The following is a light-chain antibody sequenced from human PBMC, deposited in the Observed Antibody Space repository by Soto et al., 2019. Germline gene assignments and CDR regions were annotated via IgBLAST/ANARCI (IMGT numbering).Light chain of an antibody. V-gene: IGKV3-15*01. J-gene: IGKJ1*01. CDR2: DAS. CDR3: QRYSDWPPWT. CDR1: QSVSSK. Sequence: EIVMTQSPATLSVSPWERATLSCRASQSVSSKLAWYQQKPGQAPRLLIYDASIRATGIPDRFSGSGSGTEFTLTITSLQSEDFAVYYCQRYSDWPPWTFGQGTKVDIK.